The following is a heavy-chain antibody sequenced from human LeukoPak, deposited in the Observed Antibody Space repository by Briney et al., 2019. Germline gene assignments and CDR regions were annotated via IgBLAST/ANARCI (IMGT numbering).Heavy chain of an antibody. CDR3: ARDLGYGSVWFDP. J-gene: IGHJ5*02. CDR2: IYTSGST. V-gene: IGHV4-61*02. D-gene: IGHD3-10*01. Sequence: NPSETLSLTCTVSGGSISSGSYYWSWIRQSAGKGLEWIGGIYTSGSTNYNPSLKSRVTISVDTSKNQYSLKLSSVTAADTAVYYCARDLGYGSVWFDPWGQGTLVTVSS. CDR1: GGSISSGSYY.